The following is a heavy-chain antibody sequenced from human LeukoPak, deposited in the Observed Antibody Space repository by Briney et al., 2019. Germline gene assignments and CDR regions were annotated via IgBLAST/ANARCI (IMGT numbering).Heavy chain of an antibody. CDR3: AKDNTGLPPYYYYAMDV. J-gene: IGHJ6*02. CDR2: ISYDGSNK. V-gene: IGHV3-30-3*01. Sequence: PGRSLRLSCAASGFTFSSYAMHWVRQAPGKGLEWVAVISYDGSNKYYADSVKGRFTISRDNSKNTLYLQMNSLSAEDTAVYYCAKDNTGLPPYYYYAMDVWGQGTTVTVSS. D-gene: IGHD2-8*02. CDR1: GFTFSSYA.